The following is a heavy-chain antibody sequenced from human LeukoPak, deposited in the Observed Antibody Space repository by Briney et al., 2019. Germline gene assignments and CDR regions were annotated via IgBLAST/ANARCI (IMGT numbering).Heavy chain of an antibody. Sequence: SQTLSLTCTVSGGSISSDNYYRSWIRQPAGKGLEWIGRIDTSGSAKYNPSLKSRVTISVDRSKNQFSLKLSSVTAADTAVYYCATGGRDIVVVPAASLIGAFDIWGQGTMVTVSS. D-gene: IGHD2-2*01. J-gene: IGHJ3*02. CDR2: IDTSGSA. CDR3: ATGGRDIVVVPAASLIGAFDI. V-gene: IGHV4-61*02. CDR1: GGSISSDNYY.